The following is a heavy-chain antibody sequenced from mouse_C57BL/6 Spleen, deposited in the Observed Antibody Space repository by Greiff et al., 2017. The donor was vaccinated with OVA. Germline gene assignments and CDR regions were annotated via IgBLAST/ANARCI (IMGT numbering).Heavy chain of an antibody. Sequence: LQQSGAELVRPGSSVKLSCKASYFAFTASAMHWVKQRPGHGLEWIGSFTMYSDATEYSENFKGKATLTANTSSSTAYMELSSLTSEDSAVYYCARWPPCYFDYWGQGTTLTVSS. CDR1: YFAFTASA. CDR2: FTMYSDAT. CDR3: ARWPPCYFDY. J-gene: IGHJ2*01. V-gene: IGHV1-49*01.